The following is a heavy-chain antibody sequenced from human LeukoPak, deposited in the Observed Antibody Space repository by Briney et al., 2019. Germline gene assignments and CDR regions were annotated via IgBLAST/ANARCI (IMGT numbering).Heavy chain of an antibody. CDR2: IYSGGNT. V-gene: IGHV3-66*02. J-gene: IGHJ3*02. CDR1: GFTVSSNY. CDR3: ARVAFGGAIAGAFDI. D-gene: IGHD3-16*02. Sequence: PGGSLRLSCAASGFTVSSNYMNWVRQAPGKGLEWVSVIYSGGNTYYADSVKGRFTFSRDNSKNTLYLQMNSLRVEDTAVYYCARVAFGGAIAGAFDIWGQGTMVTVSS.